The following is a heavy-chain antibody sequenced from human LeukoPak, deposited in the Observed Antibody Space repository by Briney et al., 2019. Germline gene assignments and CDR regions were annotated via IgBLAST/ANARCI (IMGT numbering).Heavy chain of an antibody. Sequence: SETLSLTCAVYGGSFSGYYWSWIRQPPGKGLEWIGEINHSGSTNYNPSLKSRVTISVDTSKNQFSLKLSSVTAADTAVYYCARGGIFIAAAGIHWGQGTLVTVSS. J-gene: IGHJ4*02. D-gene: IGHD6-13*01. CDR1: GGSFSGYY. V-gene: IGHV4-34*01. CDR3: ARGGIFIAAAGIH. CDR2: INHSGST.